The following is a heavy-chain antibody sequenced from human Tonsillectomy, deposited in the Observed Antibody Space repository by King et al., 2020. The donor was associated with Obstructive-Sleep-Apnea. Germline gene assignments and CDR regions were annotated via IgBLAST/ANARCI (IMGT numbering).Heavy chain of an antibody. CDR1: GFTFGDYY. D-gene: IGHD2-15*01. CDR2: ISSSSSFT. CDR3: AGYCTGGSCSYSYFGLDV. Sequence: VQLVESAGGLVKPGGSLRLSCAASGFTFGDYYMSWIRQAPGRGLEWISHISSSSSFTMYADSVKGRFTISRDSAKNSLYLQMNSRSAEDTGVYFCAGYCTGGSCSYSYFGLDVWGQGTTVTVSS. J-gene: IGHJ6*02. V-gene: IGHV3-11*06.